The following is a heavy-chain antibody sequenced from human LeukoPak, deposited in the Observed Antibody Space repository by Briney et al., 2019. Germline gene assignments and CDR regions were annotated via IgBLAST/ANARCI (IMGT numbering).Heavy chain of an antibody. Sequence: ASVKVSCKASGGTFSSYAISWVRQAPGQGLEWMGGIIPIFGTANYAQKFQGRVTITADKSTSTAYMELSSLRSEDTAVYYCARVVSGWTDAFDIWGQGTMVTVSS. CDR1: GGTFSSYA. CDR2: IIPIFGTA. V-gene: IGHV1-69*06. J-gene: IGHJ3*02. D-gene: IGHD6-19*01. CDR3: ARVVSGWTDAFDI.